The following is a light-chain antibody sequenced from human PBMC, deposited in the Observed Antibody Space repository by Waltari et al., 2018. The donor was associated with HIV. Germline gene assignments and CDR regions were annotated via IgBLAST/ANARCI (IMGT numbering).Light chain of an antibody. V-gene: IGLV1-44*01. J-gene: IGLJ3*02. CDR3: AAWDDSLNAWV. CDR2: NKY. Sequence: QSVVTQPPSASGTPGQRVTIPCSGSSSNIGSNTINWFQQPPGTAPKLLIYNKYLRPSRVPYRFSGSKSGTSASLAIRGLQSDDEADFYCAAWDDSLNAWVFGGGTKLTVL. CDR1: SSNIGSNT.